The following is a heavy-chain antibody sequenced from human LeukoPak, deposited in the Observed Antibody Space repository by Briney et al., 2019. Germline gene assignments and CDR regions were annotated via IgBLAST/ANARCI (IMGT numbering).Heavy chain of an antibody. D-gene: IGHD6-13*01. V-gene: IGHV3-53*01. CDR2: VYTGGST. CDR3: ARGLAAAGLYFDY. Sequence: SGGSLRLSCSASGFTFSSYAMHWVRQAPGKGLEWVSVVYTGGSTYSADSVKGRFTISRDNSKNTLYLQMNSLRAEDTAVYYCARGLAAAGLYFDYWGQGTLVTVSS. CDR1: GFTFSSYA. J-gene: IGHJ4*02.